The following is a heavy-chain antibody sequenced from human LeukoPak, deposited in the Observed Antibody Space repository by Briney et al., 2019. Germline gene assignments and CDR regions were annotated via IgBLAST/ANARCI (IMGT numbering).Heavy chain of an antibody. Sequence: GGSLSLSCAASGFTFSSYAMSWVRQAPGKGLEWVSAISGSGGSAYYADSVKGRFTISRDKSKNTLYLQMNSLRAEDTAVYYCAKDQDYGDYVYSMLYFYYGMDVWGQGTTVTVSS. J-gene: IGHJ6*02. CDR2: ISGSGGSA. D-gene: IGHD4-17*01. CDR1: GFTFSSYA. V-gene: IGHV3-23*01. CDR3: AKDQDYGDYVYSMLYFYYGMDV.